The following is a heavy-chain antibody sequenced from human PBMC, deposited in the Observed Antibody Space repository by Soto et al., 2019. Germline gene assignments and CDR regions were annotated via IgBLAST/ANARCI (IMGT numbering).Heavy chain of an antibody. CDR2: IYYSGST. Sequence: SETLSLTCTVSGGSISSSSYYWGWIRQPPGKGLEWIGSIYYSGSTYYNPSLKSRVTISVDTSKNQFSLKLSSVTAADTAVYYCATTVWGDRIFYYWGQGTLVTVSS. D-gene: IGHD4-17*01. CDR1: GGSISSSSYY. J-gene: IGHJ4*02. V-gene: IGHV4-39*01. CDR3: ATTVWGDRIFYY.